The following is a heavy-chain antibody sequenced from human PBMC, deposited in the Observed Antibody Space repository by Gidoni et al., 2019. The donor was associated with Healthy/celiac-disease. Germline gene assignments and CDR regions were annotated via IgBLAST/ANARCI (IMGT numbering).Heavy chain of an antibody. CDR3: ARQEPPGDYFDY. J-gene: IGHJ4*02. CDR1: GGSISSYY. Sequence: QVQLQESGPGLVKPSETLSLTCPVSGGSISSYYWSWIRQPPGKGLEWIGYIYYSGSTNYNPSLKSRVTISVDTSKNQFSLKLSSVTAADTAVYYCARQEPPGDYFDYWGQGTLVTVSS. CDR2: IYYSGST. V-gene: IGHV4-59*08.